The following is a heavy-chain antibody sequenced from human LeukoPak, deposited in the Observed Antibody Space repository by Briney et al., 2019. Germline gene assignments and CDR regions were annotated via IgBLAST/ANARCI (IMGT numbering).Heavy chain of an antibody. V-gene: IGHV4-31*03. CDR3: ARMIAAAGAEYFDL. CDR1: GGSISSGGYY. J-gene: IGHJ2*01. D-gene: IGHD6-13*01. Sequence: PSETLSLTCTVSGGSISSGGYYWSWIRQHPGKGLEWIGYIYYSGSTYYNPSLKSRVTISVDTSRNQFSLRLNSVTAADTAVYYCARMIAAAGAEYFDLWGRGTLITVSS. CDR2: IYYSGST.